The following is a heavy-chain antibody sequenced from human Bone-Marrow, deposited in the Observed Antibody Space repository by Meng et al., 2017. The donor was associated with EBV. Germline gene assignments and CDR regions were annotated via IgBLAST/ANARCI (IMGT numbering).Heavy chain of an antibody. CDR1: GFPFSRYW. Sequence: VPLVESGGALGQPGGSLRLSCSASGFPFSRYWMHWVRQAPGQGLMWVSRLNEDGGVTDYADSVKGRFTISRDNARNTLYLQMNNLRAEDTATYFCSRDLAGADDYWGQGTLVTVSS. J-gene: IGHJ4*02. V-gene: IGHV3-74*01. D-gene: IGHD1-14*01. CDR2: LNEDGGVT. CDR3: SRDLAGADDY.